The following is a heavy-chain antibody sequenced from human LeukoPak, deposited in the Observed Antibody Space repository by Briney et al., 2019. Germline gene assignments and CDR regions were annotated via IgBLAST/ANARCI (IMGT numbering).Heavy chain of an antibody. J-gene: IGHJ3*01. V-gene: IGHV3-21*06. CDR1: GFTFSDYT. CDR3: ARVLLGMSAFDL. Sequence: GGSLRLSCVASGFTFSDYTMHWVRQAPGKALEWVSSINSGNNYIYYADSVKGRFTISRDNAKNSLFLQMNSLRAGDTAVYSCARVLLGMSAFDLWGQGTMVSVSS. D-gene: IGHD3-9*01. CDR2: INSGNNYI.